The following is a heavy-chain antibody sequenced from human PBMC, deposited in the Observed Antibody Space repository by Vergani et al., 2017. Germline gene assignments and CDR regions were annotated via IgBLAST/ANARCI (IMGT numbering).Heavy chain of an antibody. V-gene: IGHV4-34*01. Sequence: QVQLQQLGAGLLKPSETLSLTCAVDGGSFSGYYWSWIRQPPGKGLEWIGEINHSGSTNYNPSLKSRVTISVDPSKNQFSLQLSSVTAADTAVYYCASHYYGSGSYLGVDVWGQGTTVTVSS. CDR1: GGSFSGYY. CDR2: INHSGST. J-gene: IGHJ6*02. D-gene: IGHD3-10*01. CDR3: ASHYYGSGSYLGVDV.